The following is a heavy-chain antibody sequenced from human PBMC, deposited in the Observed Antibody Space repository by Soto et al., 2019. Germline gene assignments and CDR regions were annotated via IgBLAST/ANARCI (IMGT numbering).Heavy chain of an antibody. CDR2: ITASGGGT. V-gene: IGHV3-23*01. CDR3: AEDTGYADYVRWFDS. D-gene: IGHD4-17*01. Sequence: EVHLLESGGGLVQPGGSLRLSCTASGFTFSSYAMTWVRQAPGRGLEGVSGITASGGGTYYAGSVQGRFTNSRDNSKSTLYLRMNGLRAEDTAVYYCAEDTGYADYVRWFDSWGQGTLVAVSS. J-gene: IGHJ5*01. CDR1: GFTFSSYA.